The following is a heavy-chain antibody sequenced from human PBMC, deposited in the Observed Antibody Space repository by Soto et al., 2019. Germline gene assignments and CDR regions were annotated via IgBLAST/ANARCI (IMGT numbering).Heavy chain of an antibody. CDR3: AKDVAMVRGIVPSPVDY. Sequence: GGSLRLSCTASGFTFSSYAMSWVRQAPGKGLEWVSAISGSGGSTYYADSVKGRFTISRDNSKNTLYLQMNSLRAEDTAVYYCAKDVAMVRGIVPSPVDYWGQGTLVTAPQ. CDR2: ISGSGGST. J-gene: IGHJ4*02. CDR1: GFTFSSYA. D-gene: IGHD3-10*01. V-gene: IGHV3-23*01.